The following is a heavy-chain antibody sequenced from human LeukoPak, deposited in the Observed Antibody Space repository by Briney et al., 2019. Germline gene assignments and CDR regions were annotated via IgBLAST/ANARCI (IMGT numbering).Heavy chain of an antibody. J-gene: IGHJ5*02. D-gene: IGHD4-11*01. CDR3: ARRDYIGNWFDP. Sequence: SETLSLTCTVSGGSISSSSYYWGWIRQPPGKGLEWIGSIYYSGSTYYNTSLKSRVTISVDTSKNQFSLKLSSVTAADTAVYYCARRDYIGNWFDPWGQGTLVTVSS. CDR2: IYYSGST. V-gene: IGHV4-39*01. CDR1: GGSISSSSYY.